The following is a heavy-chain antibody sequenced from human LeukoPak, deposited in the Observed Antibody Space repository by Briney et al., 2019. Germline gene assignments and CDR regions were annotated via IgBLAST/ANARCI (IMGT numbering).Heavy chain of an antibody. V-gene: IGHV3-11*04. Sequence: PGGSLRLSCAASGFTFSDYDMSWIRQAPGRGLEWVSKISSSGSTIYYADSVKGRFTISRDNAKNSLYLQMNSLRVEDTAVYYCARGLEGGRWLQLMGFDYWGQGTLVTVSS. D-gene: IGHD5-24*01. CDR3: ARGLEGGRWLQLMGFDY. CDR2: ISSSGSTI. J-gene: IGHJ4*02. CDR1: GFTFSDYD.